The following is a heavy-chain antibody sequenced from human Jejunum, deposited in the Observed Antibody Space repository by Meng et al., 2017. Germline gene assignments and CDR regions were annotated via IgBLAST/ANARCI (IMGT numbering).Heavy chain of an antibody. D-gene: IGHD5-12*01. CDR1: GFSLSTVGEA. V-gene: IGHV2-5*02. CDR3: AHRRRNSGYDNPYYFDF. Sequence: QITLKESGPTLLKPTQTLTLTCTFSGFSLSTVGEAVGWIRQPPGNALDWLALTYWDDDKRYSPSLKSRLTITKDTSKNQVVLTMAHMDPVDTATYYCAHRRRNSGYDNPYYFDFWGQGTLVTVSS. CDR2: TYWDDDK. J-gene: IGHJ4*02.